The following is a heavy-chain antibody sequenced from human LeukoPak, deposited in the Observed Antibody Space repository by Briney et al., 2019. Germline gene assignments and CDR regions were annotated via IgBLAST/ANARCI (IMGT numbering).Heavy chain of an antibody. CDR2: IYYSGST. J-gene: IGHJ4*02. CDR1: GCSITSYY. Sequence: SETLSLTCTVSGCSITSYYWTWIRQPPGKGLEWVGSIYYSGSTNYNPPLKSRVTISDTSKNQYSLKLSSVSAADTAVYYCARSYYDSSGPFDYWGQGTLVTVSS. CDR3: ARSYYDSSGPFDY. V-gene: IGHV4-59*12. D-gene: IGHD3-22*01.